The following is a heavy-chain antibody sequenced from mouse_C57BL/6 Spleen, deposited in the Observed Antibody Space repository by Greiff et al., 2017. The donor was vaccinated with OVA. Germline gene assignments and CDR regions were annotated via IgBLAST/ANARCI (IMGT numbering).Heavy chain of an antibody. CDR1: GYTFTDYE. Sequence: QVQLQQSGAELVRPGASVTLSCKASGYTFTDYEMHWVKQTPVHGLEWIGAIDPETGGTAYNQKFKGKAILTADKSSSTAYMELRSLTSEDSAVYYGKDTTVVATRYFDVWGTGTTVTVSS. D-gene: IGHD1-1*01. J-gene: IGHJ1*03. V-gene: IGHV1-15*01. CDR2: IDPETGGT. CDR3: KDTTVVATRYFDV.